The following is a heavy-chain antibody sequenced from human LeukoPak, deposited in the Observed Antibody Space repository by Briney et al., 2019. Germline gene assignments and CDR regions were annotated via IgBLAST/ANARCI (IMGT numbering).Heavy chain of an antibody. D-gene: IGHD3-22*01. CDR1: GGSISSSSYY. J-gene: IGHJ4*02. CDR3: ARVLMATYYYDSSPH. Sequence: PSETLSLTCTVSGGSISSSSYYWGWIRQPPGKGLEWIGSIYYSGSTYYNPSLKSRVTISVDTSKNQFSLKLSSVTTADTAAYYCARVLMATYYYDSSPHWGQGTLVTVSS. V-gene: IGHV4-39*01. CDR2: IYYSGST.